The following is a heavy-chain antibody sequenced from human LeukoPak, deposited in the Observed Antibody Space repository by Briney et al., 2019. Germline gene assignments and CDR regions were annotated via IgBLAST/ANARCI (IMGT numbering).Heavy chain of an antibody. D-gene: IGHD2-2*01. J-gene: IGHJ4*02. CDR1: GYIFTGYF. CDR3: AKGVVVVPAAMAGYFGY. CDR2: INPNSGGT. Sequence: AASVKVSCKASGYIFTGYFMHWVRQAPGQGLEWMGWINPNSGGTNYAQKFQGRVTMTRDTSINTAYMELSRLTSDDTAVYYCAKGVVVVPAAMAGYFGYWGQGTLVAVSS. V-gene: IGHV1-2*02.